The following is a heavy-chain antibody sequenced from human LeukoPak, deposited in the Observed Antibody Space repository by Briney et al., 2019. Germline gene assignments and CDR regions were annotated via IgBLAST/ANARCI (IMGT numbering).Heavy chain of an antibody. CDR2: IYSGGST. D-gene: IGHD5/OR15-5a*01. V-gene: IGHV3-53*04. CDR1: GFTFSSYA. J-gene: IGHJ3*02. Sequence: GGSLRLSCAASGFTFSSYAMSWVRQAPGKGLEWVSVIYSGGSTYYADSVKGRFTISRHNSKNTLYLQMNSLRAEDTAVYYCARDLYLDAFDIWGQGTMVTVSS. CDR3: ARDLYLDAFDI.